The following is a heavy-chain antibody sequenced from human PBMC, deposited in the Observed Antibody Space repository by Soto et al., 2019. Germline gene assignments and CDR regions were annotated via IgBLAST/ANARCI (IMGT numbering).Heavy chain of an antibody. CDR2: IFSSDEK. J-gene: IGHJ6*02. V-gene: IGHV2-26*01. CDR3: ARMLYYAMEV. CDR1: GFSLNHPRMG. Sequence: QVTLKESGPVLVKPTETLTLTCTVSGFSLNHPRMGVSWIRQPPGKALEWLAHIFSSDEKSYSTSLRSRLTISKDTSESQVVLTMTNMDPVDTAPYYCARMLYYAMEVWGQGTTVTVSS.